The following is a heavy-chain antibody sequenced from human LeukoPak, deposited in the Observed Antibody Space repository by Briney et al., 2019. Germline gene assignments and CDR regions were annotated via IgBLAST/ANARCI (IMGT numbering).Heavy chain of an antibody. V-gene: IGHV3-23*01. Sequence: PGGSLRLSCAASGFTFTSYAMSWVRQAPGKGLEWVSVISGSGGTTYYADSVKGRFTISRDNSKNTLYLQMNSLRADDTAVYYCAEGVSSAYRDFDCWGQGTLVSVSS. D-gene: IGHD3-22*01. CDR2: ISGSGGTT. J-gene: IGHJ4*02. CDR3: AEGVSSAYRDFDC. CDR1: GFTFTSYA.